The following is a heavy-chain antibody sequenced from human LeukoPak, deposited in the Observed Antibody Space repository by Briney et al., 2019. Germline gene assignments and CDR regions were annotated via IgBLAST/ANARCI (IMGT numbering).Heavy chain of an antibody. Sequence: PGGSLRLSCAASGFTFSSYAMSWVRQAPGKGLEWVSAISGSGGSTYYADSVKGRFTISRDNSKNTLYLQMNSLRAEDTAVYYCAKEAARTPDGLNSPIDYWGRGTLVTVSS. J-gene: IGHJ4*02. CDR1: GFTFSSYA. CDR3: AKEAARTPDGLNSPIDY. CDR2: ISGSGGST. D-gene: IGHD6-6*01. V-gene: IGHV3-23*01.